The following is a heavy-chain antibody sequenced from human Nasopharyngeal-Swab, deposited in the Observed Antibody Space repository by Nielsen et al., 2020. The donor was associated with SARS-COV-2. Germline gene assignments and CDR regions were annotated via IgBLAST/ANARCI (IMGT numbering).Heavy chain of an antibody. D-gene: IGHD4-17*01. J-gene: IGHJ4*02. CDR1: GSSISSRNNY. CDR2: ILSSGST. Sequence: SETLSLTCVVSGSSISSRNNYWGWIRQSPGKGLEWIGTILSSGSTYNPSLNSRVTMSVDTSKNQFSLKLTSVTAEDTAVYYCARDESGDYLGLPFDHWGLGTLVTVSS. V-gene: IGHV4-39*07. CDR3: ARDESGDYLGLPFDH.